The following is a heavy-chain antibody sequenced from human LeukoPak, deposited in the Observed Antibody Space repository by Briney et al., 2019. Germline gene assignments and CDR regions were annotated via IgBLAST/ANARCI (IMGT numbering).Heavy chain of an antibody. Sequence: ASVKVSCKASGYTFTSYGISWVRQAPGQGLEWMGWISAYNGNTNYAQKLQGRVTMTTGTSTSTAYMELRSLRSDDTAVYYCARIYCSSTSCYFYYGMDVWGQGTTVTVSS. CDR1: GYTFTSYG. CDR2: ISAYNGNT. V-gene: IGHV1-18*01. CDR3: ARIYCSSTSCYFYYGMDV. J-gene: IGHJ6*02. D-gene: IGHD2-2*01.